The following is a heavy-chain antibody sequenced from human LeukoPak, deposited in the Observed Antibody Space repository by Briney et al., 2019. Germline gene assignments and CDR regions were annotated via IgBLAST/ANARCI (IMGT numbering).Heavy chain of an antibody. J-gene: IGHJ4*02. CDR2: IIPILGKA. CDR3: ARDNPPYCNGGSCYSH. CDR1: GGTFSSYA. D-gene: IGHD2-15*01. Sequence: ASVKVSCKASGGTFSSYAISWVRQAPGQGLERMGRIIPILGKANYAQKFQGRVTLTADESTGTAYMELSSLRSDDTAVYYCARDNPPYCNGGSCYSHWGQGTLVTLSS. V-gene: IGHV1-69*11.